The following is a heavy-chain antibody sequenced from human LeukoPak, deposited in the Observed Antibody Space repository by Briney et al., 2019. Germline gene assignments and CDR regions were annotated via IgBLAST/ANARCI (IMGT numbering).Heavy chain of an antibody. D-gene: IGHD3-10*01. CDR2: IYYSGST. J-gene: IGHJ6*02. CDR1: GGSISSYY. CDR3: ARVPYYYGSGSYYPPPLYGMDV. Sequence: ASETLSLTCTVSGGSISSYYWSWIRQPPGKELEWIGYIYYSGSTNYNPSLKSRVAISVDTSKNQFSLKLSSVTAADTAVYYCARVPYYYGSGSYYPPPLYGMDVWGQGTTVTVSS. V-gene: IGHV4-59*01.